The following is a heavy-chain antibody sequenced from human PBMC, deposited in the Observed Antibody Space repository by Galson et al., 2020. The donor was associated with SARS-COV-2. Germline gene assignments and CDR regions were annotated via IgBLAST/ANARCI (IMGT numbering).Heavy chain of an antibody. V-gene: IGHV4-38-2*02. Sequence: SETLSLTCTVSGYSINSGYFWGWIRQPPGKGLEWIGSIFHSGSTFYNPSLESRVTISRDTSKNQFSLKLTSVTDADTAVYYCARDEGYTIGGAVGGWDWGQGTLVTVSS. CDR3: ARDEGYTIGGAVGGWD. CDR1: GYSINSGYF. J-gene: IGHJ4*02. D-gene: IGHD5-12*01. CDR2: IFHSGST.